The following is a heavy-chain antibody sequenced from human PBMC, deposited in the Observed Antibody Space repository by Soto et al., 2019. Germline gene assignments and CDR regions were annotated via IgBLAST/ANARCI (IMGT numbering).Heavy chain of an antibody. D-gene: IGHD2-2*01. J-gene: IGHJ4*02. CDR2: IWYDGSNK. Sequence: QVQLVESGGGVVQPGRSLRLSCAASGFTFSSYGMHWVRQAPGKGLEWVAVIWYDGSNKYYADSVKGRFTISRDNSKNTLYLQMNSLRAEDTAVYYCARDRGGDIVVVPAAMPDYWGQGTLVTFSS. CDR3: ARDRGGDIVVVPAAMPDY. V-gene: IGHV3-33*01. CDR1: GFTFSSYG.